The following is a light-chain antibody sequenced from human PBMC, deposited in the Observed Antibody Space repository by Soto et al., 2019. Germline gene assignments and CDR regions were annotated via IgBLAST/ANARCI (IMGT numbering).Light chain of an antibody. CDR2: KAS. Sequence: IQVSQSASTLSRSVGDRVTITCLASQTIRSWLAWYQQKPGKAPKLLIYKASTLKSGVPSRFSGSGSGTEFTLTISSLQPDDFATYYCQHSTSYSEAFGQGTKVDIK. J-gene: IGKJ1*01. CDR1: QTIRSW. V-gene: IGKV1-5*03. CDR3: QHSTSYSEA.